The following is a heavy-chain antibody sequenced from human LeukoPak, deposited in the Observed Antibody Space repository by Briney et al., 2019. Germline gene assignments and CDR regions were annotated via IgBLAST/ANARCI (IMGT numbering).Heavy chain of an antibody. CDR1: GFSLSTSAMC. V-gene: IGHV2-70*01. D-gene: IGHD1-1*01. J-gene: IGHJ4*02. CDR2: IDWDDNK. Sequence: SGPALVKPTQTLTLTCTFSGFSLSTSAMCVSWIRQPPGKALEWLALIDWDDNKYFTTSLKTRLTISKDTSKNPVVLTMTNMDPVDTATYYCAREVQLERLRIFDYWGQGTLVTVSS. CDR3: AREVQLERLRIFDY.